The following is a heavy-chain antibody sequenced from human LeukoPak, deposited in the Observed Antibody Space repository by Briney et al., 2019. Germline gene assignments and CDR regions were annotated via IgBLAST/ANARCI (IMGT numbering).Heavy chain of an antibody. CDR2: IKPDGSLT. V-gene: IGHV3-74*01. D-gene: IGHD3-10*02. J-gene: IGHJ4*02. Sequence: PGGSLRLSCAASGFSFSNSYMEWVRQARGKGLVWVSRIKPDGSLTAYAASVKGRFNIPRDNAKNQPYLQMNSLRCEDHAVYYCATDIFGSSRDYWGQGTLVTVSS. CDR1: GFSFSNSY. CDR3: ATDIFGSSRDY.